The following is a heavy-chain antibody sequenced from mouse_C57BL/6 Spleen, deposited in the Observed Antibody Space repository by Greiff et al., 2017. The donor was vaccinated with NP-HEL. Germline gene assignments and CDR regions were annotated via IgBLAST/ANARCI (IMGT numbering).Heavy chain of an antibody. D-gene: IGHD2-3*01. CDR3: ARNGYSSWFAY. CDR2: ISYSGST. CDR1: GYSITSGYD. Sequence: EVKLMESGPGMVKPSQSLSLTCTVTGYSITSGYDWHWIRHFPGNKLEWMGYISYSGSTNYNPSLKSRISITHDTSKNHFFLKLNSVTTEDTATYYCARNGYSSWFAYWGQGTLVTVSA. V-gene: IGHV3-1*01. J-gene: IGHJ3*01.